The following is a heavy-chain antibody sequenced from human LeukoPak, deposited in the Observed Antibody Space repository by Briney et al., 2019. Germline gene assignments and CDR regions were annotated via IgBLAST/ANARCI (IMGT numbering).Heavy chain of an antibody. CDR3: ARVSSSGYYADY. Sequence: PGRSLRLSCAASGFTFSSYGMHWVRQAPGKGLEGVAVIWYDGSNKYYADSVKGRFTISRDNSTPTLYLQMNSLTAEDTAVYYCARVSSSGYYADYWGQGTLVTVSS. CDR2: IWYDGSNK. D-gene: IGHD3-22*01. J-gene: IGHJ4*02. CDR1: GFTFSSYG. V-gene: IGHV3-33*01.